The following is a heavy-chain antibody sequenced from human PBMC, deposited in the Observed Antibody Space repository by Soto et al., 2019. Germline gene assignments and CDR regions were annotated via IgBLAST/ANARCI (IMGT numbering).Heavy chain of an antibody. CDR3: ARVIGGSGWYGSFGS. CDR2: IIPMFGTP. V-gene: IGHV1-69*01. J-gene: IGHJ4*02. CDR1: GGSFSSYA. Sequence: QVQLMQSGAEVKKPGSSVKVSCKASGGSFSSYAINWVRQAPGQGLEWMGGIIPMFGTPNYAQKFQGRVTITAEESTNTAYMELGILRSEDTAVYYCARVIGGSGWYGSFGSWGQGTLVTVSS. D-gene: IGHD6-19*01.